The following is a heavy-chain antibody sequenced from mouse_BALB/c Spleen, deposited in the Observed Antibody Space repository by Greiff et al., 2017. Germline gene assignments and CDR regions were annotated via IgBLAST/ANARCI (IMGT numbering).Heavy chain of an antibody. CDR2: IDPANGNT. CDR3: APRDGGLDY. V-gene: IGHV14-3*02. CDR1: GFNIKDTY. J-gene: IGHJ2*01. Sequence: EVQLQQSGAELVKPGASVKLSCTASGFNIKDTYMPWVKQRPEQGLEWIGRIDPANGNTKYDPKFQGKATITADTSSNTAYLQLSSLTSEDTAVYYCAPRDGGLDYWGQGTTLTVSA. D-gene: IGHD1-1*02.